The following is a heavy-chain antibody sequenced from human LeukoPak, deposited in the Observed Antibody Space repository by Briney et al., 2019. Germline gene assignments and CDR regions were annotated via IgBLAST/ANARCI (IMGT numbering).Heavy chain of an antibody. CDR3: AKAPSYDFWSGPYYFDY. Sequence: PGGSLRLSCAASGFTFDDYAMHWVRQVPGKGLEWVSGISWNSGSIDYADSVKGRFTISRDNAKSSLYLQMNSLRGEDMAFYYCAKAPSYDFWSGPYYFDYWGQGTLVTVSS. CDR2: ISWNSGSI. CDR1: GFTFDDYA. J-gene: IGHJ4*02. D-gene: IGHD3-3*01. V-gene: IGHV3-9*03.